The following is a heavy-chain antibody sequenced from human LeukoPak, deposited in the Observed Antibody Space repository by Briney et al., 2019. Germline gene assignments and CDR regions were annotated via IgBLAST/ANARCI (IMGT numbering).Heavy chain of an antibody. Sequence: ASVKVSCKASGGTFSSYAISWVRQAPGQGLEWMGGIIPIFGTANYAQKFQGRVTITADESTSTAYMELSSLRSEDTAVYFCAREVGIRGHFDYWGRGTPVTVSS. CDR2: IIPIFGTA. V-gene: IGHV1-69*13. D-gene: IGHD1-26*01. CDR3: AREVGIRGHFDY. J-gene: IGHJ4*02. CDR1: GGTFSSYA.